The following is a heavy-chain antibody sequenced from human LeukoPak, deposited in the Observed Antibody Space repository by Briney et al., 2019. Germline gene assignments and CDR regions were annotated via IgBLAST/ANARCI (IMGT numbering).Heavy chain of an antibody. CDR1: GGTFSSYA. D-gene: IGHD4-17*01. CDR3: AREWGTTVTTYLSYFDL. V-gene: IGHV1-69*05. Sequence: SVKVSCKASGGTFSSYAISWVRQAPGQGLEWMGGIIPIFGTANYAQRFQGRVTITTDESTSTAYMELSSLRSEDTAVYYCAREWGTTVTTYLSYFDLWGRGTLVTVSS. CDR2: IIPIFGTA. J-gene: IGHJ2*01.